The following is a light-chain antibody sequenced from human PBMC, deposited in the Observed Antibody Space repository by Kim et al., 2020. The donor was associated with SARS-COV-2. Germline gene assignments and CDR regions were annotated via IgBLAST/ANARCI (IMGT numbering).Light chain of an antibody. CDR2: EVN. J-gene: IGLJ1*01. CDR3: SSYTSSNTLV. V-gene: IGLV2-14*01. Sequence: QSALTQPASVSASPGQSIAISCTGTSSDVGGYNFVSWYQHHPGKVPNLLIYEVNNPPSGISDRFSGSKSADTTSLTISGLLADDEAEYYCSSYTSSNTLVFGPGTKVTVL. CDR1: SSDVGGYNF.